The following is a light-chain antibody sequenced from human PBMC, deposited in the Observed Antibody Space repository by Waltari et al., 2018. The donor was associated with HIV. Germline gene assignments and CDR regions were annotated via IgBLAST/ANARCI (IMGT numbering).Light chain of an antibody. J-gene: IGLJ3*02. CDR3: LLSYSGVRV. CDR1: TGIVSKNHY. CDR2: DTE. Sequence: QVVVTQEPSLSVSPGGTVTVTCASVTGIVSKNHYTHWLPLKPGQAQQTLIYDTEKRHPSTPGRFAGSLIGGRAALMLAGALPDDEADYYCLLSYSGVRVFGGGTKLTV. V-gene: IGLV7-46*01.